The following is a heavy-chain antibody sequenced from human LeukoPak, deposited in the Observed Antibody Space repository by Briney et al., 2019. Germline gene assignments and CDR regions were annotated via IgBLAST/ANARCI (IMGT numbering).Heavy chain of an antibody. D-gene: IGHD6-13*01. CDR3: ARDPAYSSTWYLSFDP. V-gene: IGHV3-21*01. CDR2: ISSSSSYI. CDR1: GFTFSSYS. J-gene: IGHJ5*02. Sequence: GGSLRLSCAASGFTFSSYSMNWVRQAPGKGLEWVSSISSSSSYIYYADSVKGRFTISRDNAKNSLYLQMNSLRAEDTAVYYCARDPAYSSTWYLSFDPWGQGTLVTVSS.